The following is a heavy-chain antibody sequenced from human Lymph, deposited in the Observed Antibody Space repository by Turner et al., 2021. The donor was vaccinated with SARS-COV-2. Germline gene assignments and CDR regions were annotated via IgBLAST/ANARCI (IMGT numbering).Heavy chain of an antibody. Sequence: EVQLVETGGGLIQPGGSLSLSCAASGIIVSRNYMNWVRQAPGKGLEWVSVIYSGGTTYYADSVKGRFTISRDKSKNTLYLQMNSLRVEDTAVYYCARDLGTYGMDVWGQGTTVTVSS. V-gene: IGHV3-53*02. CDR2: IYSGGTT. CDR3: ARDLGTYGMDV. CDR1: GIIVSRNY. D-gene: IGHD6-13*01. J-gene: IGHJ6*02.